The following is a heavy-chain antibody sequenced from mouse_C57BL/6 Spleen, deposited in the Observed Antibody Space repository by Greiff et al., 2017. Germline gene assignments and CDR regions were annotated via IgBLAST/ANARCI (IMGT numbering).Heavy chain of an antibody. D-gene: IGHD1-1*01. Sequence: VQLQQSGAELVRPGSSVKLSCKASGYTFTSYWMDWVKQRPGQGLEWIGNIYPSDSETHYNQKFKDKATLTVDKSSSTAYMQLSSLTSEDSAVYYCARRHYGSSSFAYWGQGTLVTVSA. V-gene: IGHV1-61*01. CDR2: IYPSDSET. J-gene: IGHJ3*01. CDR1: GYTFTSYW. CDR3: ARRHYGSSSFAY.